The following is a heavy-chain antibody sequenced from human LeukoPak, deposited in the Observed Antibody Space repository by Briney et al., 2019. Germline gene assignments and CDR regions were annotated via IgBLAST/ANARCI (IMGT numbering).Heavy chain of an antibody. Sequence: PSETLSLTCTVSGVSISSGDYHWSWVRQPPGKGLEWVSSISSSSSYIYYADSVKGRFTISRDNAQNSLYLQMNSLRAEDTAVYYCSRVSITGYYYYMDVWGKGTTVTVSS. J-gene: IGHJ6*03. CDR3: SRVSITGYYYYMDV. CDR2: ISSSSSYI. D-gene: IGHD5-24*01. V-gene: IGHV3-21*01. CDR1: GVSISSGDYH.